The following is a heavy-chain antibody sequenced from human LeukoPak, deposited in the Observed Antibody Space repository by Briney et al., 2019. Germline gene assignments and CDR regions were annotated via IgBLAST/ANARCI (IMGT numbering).Heavy chain of an antibody. J-gene: IGHJ4*02. CDR3: ARVRYSGYDNAFDY. CDR1: GYTFTNYG. Sequence: GASVKVSFKASGYTFTNYGISWVRQAPGQGGEGMGWISAYNGNTNYAQKLQGRVTMTTDTSTSTAYMELRSLRSDDTAVYYCARVRYSGYDNAFDYWGQGTLVTVSS. V-gene: IGHV1-18*04. D-gene: IGHD5-12*01. CDR2: ISAYNGNT.